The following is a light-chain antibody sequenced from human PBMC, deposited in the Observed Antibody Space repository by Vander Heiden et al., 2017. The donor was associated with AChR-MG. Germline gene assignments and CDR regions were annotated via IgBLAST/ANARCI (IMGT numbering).Light chain of an antibody. CDR1: SNDVGGYNY. V-gene: IGLV2-14*03. Sequence: QSALTQPASVSGSPGQSVAISCTGTSNDVGGYNYVSWYQHHPGKASNVIIFDGSMRPSGVSNRFAGSKSCNTASLTISGLQAEDEADYYCSAYTGSSTSVFGGGTKVTVL. CDR2: DGS. J-gene: IGLJ3*02. CDR3: SAYTGSSTSV.